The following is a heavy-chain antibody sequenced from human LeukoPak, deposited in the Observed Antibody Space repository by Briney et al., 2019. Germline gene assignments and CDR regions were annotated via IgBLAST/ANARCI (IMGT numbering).Heavy chain of an antibody. CDR2: IRYDGSNK. J-gene: IGHJ3*02. CDR1: GFTFDDYA. D-gene: IGHD3-22*01. CDR3: AKGDRYYYDSSGYPHAFDI. Sequence: GGSLRLSCAASGFTFDDYAMHWVRQAPGKGLEWVAFIRYDGSNKYYADSVKGRFTISRDNSKNTLYLQVNSLRAEDTAVYYCAKGDRYYYDSSGYPHAFDIWGQGTMVTVSS. V-gene: IGHV3-30*02.